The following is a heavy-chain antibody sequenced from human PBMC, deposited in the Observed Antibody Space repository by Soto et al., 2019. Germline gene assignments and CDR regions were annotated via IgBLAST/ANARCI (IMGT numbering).Heavy chain of an antibody. CDR1: RFTFSSYG. D-gene: IGHD1-1*01. CDR3: AREIVTTGEYYFDS. V-gene: IGHV3-30*03. CDR2: ISYDGSNK. Sequence: PGGSLRLSCAASRFTFSSYGMHWVRQAPGKGLEWVAVISYDGSNKYYADSVKGRFTISRDNSKNTLYLQMNSLRAEDTAVYYCAREIVTTGEYYFDSWGQGTLVTVSS. J-gene: IGHJ4*02.